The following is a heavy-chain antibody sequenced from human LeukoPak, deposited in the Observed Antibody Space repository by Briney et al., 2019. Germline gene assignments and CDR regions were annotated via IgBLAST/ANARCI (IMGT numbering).Heavy chain of an antibody. J-gene: IGHJ4*02. Sequence: ASVKVSCKVSGYTLTELSMHWVRQAPGKGLEWMGGFDPEDGETIYAQKFQGRVTMTEDTSTDTAYMELSSLRSEDTAVYYCATGSRAAAGKPKLGIQDYWGQGTLVTVSS. CDR1: GYTLTELS. V-gene: IGHV1-24*01. CDR3: ATGSRAAAGKPKLGIQDY. CDR2: FDPEDGET. D-gene: IGHD6-13*01.